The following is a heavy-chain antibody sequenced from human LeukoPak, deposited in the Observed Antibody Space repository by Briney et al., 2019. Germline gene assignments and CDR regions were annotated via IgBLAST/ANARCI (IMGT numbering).Heavy chain of an antibody. V-gene: IGHV1-2*02. J-gene: IGHJ5*02. Sequence: GASVKVSCKASGYTFTGYYMHWVRQAPGQGLEWMGWINPNSGGTNYAQKFQGRVTMTRDTSISTAYMELSRLRPDDTAVYYCARDNSVRDEAWWFYPWGQGTLVAVSS. CDR1: GYTFTGYY. D-gene: IGHD5-24*01. CDR3: ARDNSVRDEAWWFYP. CDR2: INPNSGGT.